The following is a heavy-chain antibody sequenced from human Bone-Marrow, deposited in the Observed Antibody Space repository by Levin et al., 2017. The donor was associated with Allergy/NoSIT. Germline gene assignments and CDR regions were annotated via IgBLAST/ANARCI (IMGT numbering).Heavy chain of an antibody. Sequence: PAASVKVSCKASGYTFTGYYMHWVRQAPGQGLEWMGWINPNSGGTNYAQKFQGWVTMTRDTSISTAYMELSRLRSDDTAVYYCARWGYDSSGYYSLFDYWGQGTLVTVSS. CDR3: ARWGYDSSGYYSLFDY. J-gene: IGHJ4*02. V-gene: IGHV1-2*04. CDR2: INPNSGGT. CDR1: GYTFTGYY. D-gene: IGHD3-22*01.